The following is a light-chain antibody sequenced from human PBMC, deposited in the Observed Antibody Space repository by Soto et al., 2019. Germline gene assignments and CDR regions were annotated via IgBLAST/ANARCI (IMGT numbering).Light chain of an antibody. CDR1: QSVSSGY. V-gene: IGKV3-20*01. J-gene: IGKJ1*01. CDR2: GAS. CDR3: QQYGGSPTWT. Sequence: EIVLTQSPNTLSLSPGERATLSCRASQSVSSGYLAWYQQKPGQAPRLLIYGASSRATGIPDRFSGSGSGTDFTGTDFTLTISRLEPEDVAVYYCQQYGGSPTWTFGQGTKVEIK.